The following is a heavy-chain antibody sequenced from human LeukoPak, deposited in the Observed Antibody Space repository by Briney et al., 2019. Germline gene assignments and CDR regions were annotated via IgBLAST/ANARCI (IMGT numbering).Heavy chain of an antibody. D-gene: IGHD6-6*01. J-gene: IGHJ6*03. CDR1: GFTFSSYG. Sequence: GGSLRLSCAASGFTFSSYGMHWVRQAPGKGLEWVAVISYDGSNKYYADSVKGRFTISRDNSKNTLYLQMNSLRAEDTAVYYCANAEYSSSSRYYYYYMDVWGKGTTVTVSS. CDR2: ISYDGSNK. CDR3: ANAEYSSSSRYYYYYMDV. V-gene: IGHV3-30*18.